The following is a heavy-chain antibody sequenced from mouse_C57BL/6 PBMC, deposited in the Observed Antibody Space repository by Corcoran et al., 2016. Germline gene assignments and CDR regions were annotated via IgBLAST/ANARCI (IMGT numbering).Heavy chain of an antibody. Sequence: DVQLQESGPGLVKPSQSLSLTCSVTGYSITSGYYWNWIRQFPGNKLEWMGYISYDGSNNYNPSLKNRISITRDTSKNQFFLKLNSVTTEDTATYYCAREGGYYDYDWFAYWGQGTLVTVSA. D-gene: IGHD2-4*01. CDR2: ISYDGSN. V-gene: IGHV3-6*01. CDR1: GYSITSGYY. CDR3: AREGGYYDYDWFAY. J-gene: IGHJ3*01.